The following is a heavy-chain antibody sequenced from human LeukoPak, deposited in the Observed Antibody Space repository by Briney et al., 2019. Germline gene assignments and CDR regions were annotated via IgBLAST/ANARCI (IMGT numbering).Heavy chain of an antibody. CDR1: GYTFTSYA. D-gene: IGHD6-19*01. J-gene: IGHJ4*02. CDR2: INAGNGNT. CDR3: ARAASGWYYFDY. Sequence: ASVKVSCKASGYTFTSYAMHWVRQAPGQRLEWMGWINAGNGNTKYSQKFQGRVTITRDTSASTAYMELSSLRSEDTAVYYCARAASGWYYFDYWGQGTLVTVSS. V-gene: IGHV1-3*01.